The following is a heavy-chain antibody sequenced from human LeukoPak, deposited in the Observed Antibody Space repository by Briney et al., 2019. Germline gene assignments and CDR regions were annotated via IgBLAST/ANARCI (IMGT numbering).Heavy chain of an antibody. CDR3: ARDRIAAAGSY. V-gene: IGHV3-21*01. CDR1: GFTFTTYS. CDR2: ISSGSSAI. J-gene: IGHJ4*02. D-gene: IGHD6-13*01. Sequence: GGSLRLSCEASGFTFTTYSMTWVRQAPGKGLEWVSIISSGSSAIFSADALKGRFTISRDNAKNSLYLQMNSLRAEDTAVYYCARDRIAAAGSYWGQGTLVTVSS.